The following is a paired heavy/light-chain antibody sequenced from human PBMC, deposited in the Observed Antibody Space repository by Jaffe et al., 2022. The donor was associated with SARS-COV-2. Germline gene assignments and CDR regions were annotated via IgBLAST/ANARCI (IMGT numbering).Heavy chain of an antibody. CDR2: INPDIGGGP. D-gene: IGHD2-15*01. V-gene: IGHV1-2*02. CDR1: GYTFTAYY. J-gene: IGHJ4*02. Sequence: QVQLVQSGAEVKKPGASVKVSCKASGYTFTAYYIHWVRQAPGQGLEWMGWINPDIGGGPKYAQKFQGRVSMTRDTSISTAYMELSSLRSDDTAVYYCARDLITTSGKNFWGQGTLVTVSS. CDR3: ARDLITTSGKNF.
Light chain of an antibody. CDR2: DDS. V-gene: IGLV3-21*02. CDR1: NIGSKT. Sequence: SYVVTQPPSVSVAPGQTATITCGGNNIGSKTVHWYQQRPGQAPVLVVYDDSDRPSGIPARFSGSNSGNTATLTISRVEAGDEADYHCQVWDYSDHRDVLFGGGTKLTVL. J-gene: IGLJ3*02. CDR3: QVWDYSDHRDVL.